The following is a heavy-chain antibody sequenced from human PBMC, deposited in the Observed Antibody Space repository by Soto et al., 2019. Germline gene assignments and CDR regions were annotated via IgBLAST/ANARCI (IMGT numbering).Heavy chain of an antibody. J-gene: IGHJ4*02. CDR1: GFTFSSYA. CDR3: AKFVYFDWLLPTPFDY. D-gene: IGHD3-9*01. V-gene: IGHV3-23*01. CDR2: ISGSGGST. Sequence: GGSLRLSCAASGFTFSSYAMSWVRQAPGKGLEWVSAISGSGGSTYYADSVKGRFTISRDNSKNTLYLQMNSLRAEDTAVYYCAKFVYFDWLLPTPFDYWGQGTLVTAPQ.